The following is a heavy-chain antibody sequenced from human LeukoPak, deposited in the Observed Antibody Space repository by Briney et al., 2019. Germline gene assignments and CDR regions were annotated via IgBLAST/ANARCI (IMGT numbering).Heavy chain of an antibody. Sequence: GGSLKLSCAASAFTFSSSWMSWVRQAPGKGLEWVANINQDGSDKYYVDSVKGRFTISRDNAKNSLYLQINSPRAADTAVYYCAREPAAGQGDWFDPWGLGTLVTVSS. CDR1: AFTFSSSW. V-gene: IGHV3-7*05. CDR3: AREPAAGQGDWFDP. D-gene: IGHD6-13*01. J-gene: IGHJ5*02. CDR2: INQDGSDK.